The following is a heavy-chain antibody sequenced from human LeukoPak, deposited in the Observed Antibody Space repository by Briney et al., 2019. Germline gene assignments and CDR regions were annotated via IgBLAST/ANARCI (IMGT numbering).Heavy chain of an antibody. CDR3: ARSGFARGMDV. Sequence: GESLKISCKASGYRFTNFWIAWVRQMPGKGLEWMGIIYAGDSDTRYSPSLPGQVTMSVDKSSSTAYLQWTSLKASDTAMYYCARSGFARGMDVWGKGTTVTVAS. CDR1: GYRFTNFW. V-gene: IGHV5-51*01. CDR2: IYAGDSDT. D-gene: IGHD3-10*01. J-gene: IGHJ6*04.